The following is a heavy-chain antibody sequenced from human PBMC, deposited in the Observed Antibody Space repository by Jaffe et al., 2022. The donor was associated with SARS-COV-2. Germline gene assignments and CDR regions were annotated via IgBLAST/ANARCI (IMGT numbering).Heavy chain of an antibody. V-gene: IGHV3-7*01. CDR3: ARDPYTNSWPEYFQH. J-gene: IGHJ1*01. Sequence: EVQLVEFGGGLVQPGGSLRLSCAASGFTFSNYWMSWVRQAPGKGLEWVANIKQDGSEKYYVDSVKGRFTISRDNAKNSLYLQMNSLRAEDTAVYYCARDPYTNSWPEYFQHWGQGTLVTVSS. CDR1: GFTFSNYW. CDR2: IKQDGSEK. D-gene: IGHD3-16*01.